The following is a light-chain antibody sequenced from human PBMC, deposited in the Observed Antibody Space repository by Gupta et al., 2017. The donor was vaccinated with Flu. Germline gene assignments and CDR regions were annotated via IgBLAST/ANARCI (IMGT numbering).Light chain of an antibody. J-gene: IGLJ2*01. CDR2: DVT. CDR3: CPYGAASF. V-gene: IGLV2-11*01. CDR1: SSDIGTYNY. Sequence: QSALTQPRSVSGSPGQSVAISCTGTSSDIGTYNYVSWYQQHPGKAPKLIIYDVTKRPSGVPDRFTGSKSGNTASLTISGLQPEDEGYYHCCPYGAASFFGGGTKLTVL.